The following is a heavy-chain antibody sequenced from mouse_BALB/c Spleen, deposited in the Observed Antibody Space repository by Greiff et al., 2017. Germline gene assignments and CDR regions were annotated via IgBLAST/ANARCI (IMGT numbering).Heavy chain of an antibody. CDR1: GFSLTSYG. Sequence: VQLQQSGPGLVQPSQSLSITCTVSGFSLTSYGVHWVRQSPGKGLEWLGVIWSGGSTDYNAAFISRLSISKDNSKSQVFFKMNSLQANDTAIYYCARNKYGNPYYAMDYWGQGTSVTVSS. D-gene: IGHD2-10*02. CDR2: IWSGGST. CDR3: ARNKYGNPYYAMDY. V-gene: IGHV2-2*02. J-gene: IGHJ4*01.